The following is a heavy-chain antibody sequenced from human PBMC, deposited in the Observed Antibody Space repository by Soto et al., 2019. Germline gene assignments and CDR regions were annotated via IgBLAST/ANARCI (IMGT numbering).Heavy chain of an antibody. J-gene: IGHJ4*02. CDR1: GASMISNDW. CDR3: ARESEDLTSNFDY. Sequence: PSETLSLTCAVCGASMISNDWWIWIRQTPEKGLEWIGEIFHSGRTNYSPSFKSRVTISVDTSKSQFSLDLTSVTAADTAVYYCARESEDLTSNFDYWGQGTLVTVSS. CDR2: IFHSGRT. V-gene: IGHV4-4*02.